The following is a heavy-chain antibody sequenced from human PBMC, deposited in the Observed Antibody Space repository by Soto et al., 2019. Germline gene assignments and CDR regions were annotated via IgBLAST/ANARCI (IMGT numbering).Heavy chain of an antibody. J-gene: IGHJ4*02. CDR2: IYNSGST. D-gene: IGHD2-21*02. CDR3: ASSRVVTTYFDY. Sequence: QLQLQESGSRLVKPSQTLSLTCAVSGGSISRAGYSWSWIWQSPGKGLEWIGYIYNSGSTFYNPSLKSRLTISVDRSKNQLSLQLNSVTAADTAVYYCASSRVVTTYFDYWGQGTLVTVSS. CDR1: GGSISRAGYS. V-gene: IGHV4-30-2*06.